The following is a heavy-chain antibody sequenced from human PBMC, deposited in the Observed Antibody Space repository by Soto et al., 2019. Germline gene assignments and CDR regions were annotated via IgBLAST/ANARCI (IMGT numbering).Heavy chain of an antibody. CDR2: IYPGDSDT. J-gene: IGHJ6*02. CDR1: GYSFTRDW. D-gene: IGHD3-3*01. CDR3: AGLRFLDSPIMDV. V-gene: IGHV5-51*01. Sequence: PGEALKISCKVSGYSFTRDWIGWLRQMPGKGLEWMGIIYPGDSDTRYSPSFQGQVTISADKSISTAYLQWSSLKASDTAMYYCAGLRFLDSPIMDVWGQGTTVTVSS.